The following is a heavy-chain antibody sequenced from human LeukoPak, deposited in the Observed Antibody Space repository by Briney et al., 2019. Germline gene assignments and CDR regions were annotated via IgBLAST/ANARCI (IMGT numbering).Heavy chain of an antibody. D-gene: IGHD3-22*01. CDR2: ISAYNGNT. J-gene: IGHJ6*03. CDR3: AREGYYDTSGYYYMDV. V-gene: IGHV1-18*01. CDR1: GYTFTSYG. Sequence: ASVKVSCKASGYTFTSYGISWVRQAPGQGLEWMGWISAYNGNTNYAQKLQGRVTMTTDTSTSTAYMELSSLRSEDTAVYYCAREGYYDTSGYYYMDVWGKGTTVTVSS.